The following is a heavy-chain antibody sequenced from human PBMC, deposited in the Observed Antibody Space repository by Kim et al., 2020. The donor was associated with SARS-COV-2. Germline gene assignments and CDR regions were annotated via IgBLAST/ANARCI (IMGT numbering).Heavy chain of an antibody. J-gene: IGHJ4*02. CDR2: T. CDR3: ATRSAGRNFDH. D-gene: IGHD6-19*01. Sequence: TSYATAVQGQFTIARDTSKNTRYLQRMSLRAEDTAVYYCATRSAGRNFDHWGQGTLVTVSS. V-gene: IGHV3-23*05.